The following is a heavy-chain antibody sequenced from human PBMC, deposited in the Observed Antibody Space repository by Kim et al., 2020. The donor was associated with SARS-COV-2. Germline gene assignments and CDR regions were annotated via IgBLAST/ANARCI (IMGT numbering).Heavy chain of an antibody. V-gene: IGHV1-46*01. D-gene: IGHD3-10*01. J-gene: IGHJ4*02. CDR3: ARNYYGSGSYPDY. Sequence: YAQKFQVRVTKTRDTSTSTVYMELSSLRSEDTAVYYCARNYYGSGSYPDYWGQGTLVTVSS.